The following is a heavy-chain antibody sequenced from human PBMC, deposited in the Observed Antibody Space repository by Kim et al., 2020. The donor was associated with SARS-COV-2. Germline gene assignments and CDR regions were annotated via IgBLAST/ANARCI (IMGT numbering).Heavy chain of an antibody. CDR1: GGSISSYY. J-gene: IGHJ6*02. V-gene: IGHV4-4*07. Sequence: SETLSLTCTVSGGSISSYYWSWIRQPAGKGLEWIGRIYTSGSTNYNPSLKSRVTMSVDTSKNQFSLKLSSVTAADTAVYYCARVRGSYSSSRRATTWMDVWGQGTTVTVSS. CDR2: IYTSGST. D-gene: IGHD6-13*01. CDR3: ARVRGSYSSSRRATTWMDV.